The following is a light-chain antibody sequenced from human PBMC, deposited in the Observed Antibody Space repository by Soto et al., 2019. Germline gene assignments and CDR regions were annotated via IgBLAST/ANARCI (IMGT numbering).Light chain of an antibody. Sequence: SYELTQPPSVAVAPGETARISCGGNNIGSKSLFWYQQKAGQAPLLVIYYDTNRPSGIPARFSGSNSGNTATLTISGVEVGDEADYCCQVWDLNSGHREVFGGGTKLTVL. J-gene: IGLJ2*01. CDR1: NIGSKS. V-gene: IGLV3-21*04. CDR3: QVWDLNSGHREV. CDR2: YDT.